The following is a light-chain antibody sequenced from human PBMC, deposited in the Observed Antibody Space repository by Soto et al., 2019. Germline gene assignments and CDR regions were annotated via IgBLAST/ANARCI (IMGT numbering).Light chain of an antibody. CDR3: QQYDSSPPIT. CDR2: GAS. CDR1: QSVSSSY. J-gene: IGKJ5*01. Sequence: EIVLSQSPCTLSLSPGERATLSCRASQSVSSSYLAWYQQKPGQAPRLLIYGASSRATGIPDRFSGSGSGTDFTLTISRLEPEDSAVYYCQQYDSSPPITFAQGTRLEIK. V-gene: IGKV3-20*01.